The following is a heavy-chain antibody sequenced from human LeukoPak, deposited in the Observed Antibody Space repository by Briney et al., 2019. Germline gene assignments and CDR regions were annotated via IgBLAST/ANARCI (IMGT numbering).Heavy chain of an antibody. CDR1: GYTFTSYY. V-gene: IGHV1-46*01. CDR3: ARDSFYYGSGSTSGEAKLDY. D-gene: IGHD3-10*01. J-gene: IGHJ4*02. Sequence: ASVKVSCKASGYTFTSYYMHWVRQAPGQGLEWMGIINPSGGSTSYAQKFQGRVTMTRDTSTSTVYMELSSLRSEDTAVYYCARDSFYYGSGSTSGEAKLDYWGQGTLVAVSS. CDR2: INPSGGST.